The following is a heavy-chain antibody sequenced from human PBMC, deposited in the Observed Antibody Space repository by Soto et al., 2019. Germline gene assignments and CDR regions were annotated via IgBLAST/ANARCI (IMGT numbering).Heavy chain of an antibody. Sequence: VQLVESGGGVVQPGRSLRLSCVASEFTFSSHLMHWVRQAPGKGLEWVAFISNDGDYKNYADSVKGRFTISRDNSKDTVYLEIHSLRPEDTALYHCARDEAFSAPYYLDYWGQGTLVLVSS. CDR2: ISNDGDYK. D-gene: IGHD1-26*01. V-gene: IGHV3-30*03. J-gene: IGHJ4*02. CDR3: ARDEAFSAPYYLDY. CDR1: EFTFSSHL.